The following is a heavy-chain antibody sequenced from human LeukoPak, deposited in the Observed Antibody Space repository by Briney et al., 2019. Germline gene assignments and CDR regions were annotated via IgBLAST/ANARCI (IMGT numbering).Heavy chain of an antibody. CDR3: ARGTRRSSPFDY. Sequence: NPGGSLRLSCAASGFTFSDYYMSWIRQAPGKGLEWVSYISSSGSTIYYADSVKGRFTISRDNAKNSLYLQMNSLRVEDTAVYYCARGTRRSSPFDYWGQRTLVTVSS. V-gene: IGHV3-11*01. CDR1: GFTFSDYY. J-gene: IGHJ4*02. D-gene: IGHD6-6*01. CDR2: ISSSGSTI.